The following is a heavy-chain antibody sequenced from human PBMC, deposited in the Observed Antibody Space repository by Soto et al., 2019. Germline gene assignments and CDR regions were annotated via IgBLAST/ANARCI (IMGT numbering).Heavy chain of an antibody. CDR1: GGTFSSYA. V-gene: IGHV1-69*13. J-gene: IGHJ6*02. CDR3: ARAVQLWLRGAYYYAMDV. Sequence: GASVKVSCKASGGTFSSYAISWVRQAPGQGLEWMGGIIPIFGTANYAQKFQGRVTITADESTSTAYMELSSLRSEDTAVYYCARAVQLWLRGAYYYAMDVWGQGPTVTVSS. D-gene: IGHD5-18*01. CDR2: IIPIFGTA.